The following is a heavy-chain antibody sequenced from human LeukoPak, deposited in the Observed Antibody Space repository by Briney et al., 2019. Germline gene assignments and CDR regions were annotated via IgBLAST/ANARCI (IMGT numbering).Heavy chain of an antibody. D-gene: IGHD3-22*01. V-gene: IGHV1-18*01. CDR2: ISAYNGNT. CDR3: ARDPYYYDSSGYVDY. CDR1: GYTFTSNG. Sequence: ASVKVSCKPSGYTFTSNGTSWGRQAPGQGLEWLGGISAYNGNTNYAQKLQGRVTMTTDTSTSTAYMELRSLRSDDTAVYYCARDPYYYDSSGYVDYWGQGTLVTVSS. J-gene: IGHJ4*02.